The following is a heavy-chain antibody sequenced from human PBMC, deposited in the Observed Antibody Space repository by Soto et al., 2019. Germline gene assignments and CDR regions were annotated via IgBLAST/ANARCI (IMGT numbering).Heavy chain of an antibody. J-gene: IGHJ4*02. CDR3: ATTTMTSDFDY. CDR2: IFSSGRT. D-gene: IGHD4-4*01. CDR1: GASLLSSY. V-gene: IGHV4-4*07. Sequence: PSETLSLTCSVSGASLLSSYWSWVRQPAGKGLEWIGHIFSSGRTSYNPSLKSRLTMSIDPSMNVFSLNLSSVTAADTAVYYCATTTMTSDFDYWGQGTLVTVSS.